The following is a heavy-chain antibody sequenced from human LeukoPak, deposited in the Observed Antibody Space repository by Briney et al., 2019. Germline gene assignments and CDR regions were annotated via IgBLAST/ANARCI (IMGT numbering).Heavy chain of an antibody. J-gene: IGHJ5*02. V-gene: IGHV4-59*11. D-gene: IGHD3-10*01. CDR1: GGSISSHY. Sequence: PSETLSLTCTVSGGSISSHYWSWIRQPPGKGLEWIGYIYYSGSTNYNPSLKSRVTISVDTSKNQFSLKLSSVTAADTAVYYCAREAYYYGSPNWFDPWGQGTLVTVSS. CDR3: AREAYYYGSPNWFDP. CDR2: IYYSGST.